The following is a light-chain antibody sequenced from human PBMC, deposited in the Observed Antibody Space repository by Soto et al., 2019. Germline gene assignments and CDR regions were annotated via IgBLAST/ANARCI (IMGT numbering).Light chain of an antibody. CDR3: SSYTGISTFV. CDR1: SSDVGGYDY. Sequence: QSVLTQPASVSGSPGQSITISCTGTSSDVGGYDYVSWYQQLPGKAPKLLIYDVNNRPSGVSHRFSGSKSGNTASLTISGLQAEDEADYYCSSYTGISTFVFGTGTNVTVL. CDR2: DVN. V-gene: IGLV2-14*01. J-gene: IGLJ1*01.